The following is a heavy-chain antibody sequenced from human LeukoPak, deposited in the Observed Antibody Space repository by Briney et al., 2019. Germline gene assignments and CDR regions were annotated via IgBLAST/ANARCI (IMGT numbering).Heavy chain of an antibody. V-gene: IGHV3-21*01. CDR3: AELGMIGGV. Sequence: PGGSLRLSCAAPGITFSNYNMNWVRQAPGKGLEWISSITSSSSYTFYADSVKGRFTISRDNAKNSLYLQMNSLRVEDTAIYYCAELGMIGGVWGKGTTVTISS. CDR1: GITFSNYN. J-gene: IGHJ6*04. CDR2: ITSSSSYT. D-gene: IGHD3-10*02.